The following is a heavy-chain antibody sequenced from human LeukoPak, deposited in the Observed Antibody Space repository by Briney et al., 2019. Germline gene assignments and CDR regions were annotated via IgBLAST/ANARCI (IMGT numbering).Heavy chain of an antibody. CDR3: ARDPRAPGLFVFVI. CDR1: GDSVSSNSAA. Sequence: SQTLSLTCAISGDSVSSNSAAWNWIRQSPSRGLEWLGRTYYRSKWYNDYAVSVKSRITINPDTSKNQFSLQLNSVTPEDTVFFYCARDPRAPGLFVFVIWAQGKMATV. J-gene: IGHJ3*02. CDR2: TYYRSKWYN. V-gene: IGHV6-1*01. D-gene: IGHD3-3*01.